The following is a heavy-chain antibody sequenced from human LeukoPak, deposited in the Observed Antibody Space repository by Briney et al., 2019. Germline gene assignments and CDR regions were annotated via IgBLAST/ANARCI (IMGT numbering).Heavy chain of an antibody. CDR1: GYTFTGYY. D-gene: IGHD3/OR15-3a*01. Sequence: ASVKVSCKASGYTFTGYYMHWVRQAPGQGLEWMGWINPNSGGTNYAQKFQGRVTMTRDTSISTAYMELSRLRSDATDVYYCARGKGGLDPDYWGQGILVAVSS. CDR2: INPNSGGT. CDR3: ARGKGGLDPDY. V-gene: IGHV1-2*02. J-gene: IGHJ4*02.